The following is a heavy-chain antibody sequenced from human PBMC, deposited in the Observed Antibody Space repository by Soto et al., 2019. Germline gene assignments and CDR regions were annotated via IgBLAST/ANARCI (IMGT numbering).Heavy chain of an antibody. CDR3: ARGGALSTSWYWGDGLDS. V-gene: IGHV1-69*06. J-gene: IGHJ4*02. CDR2: IIPVFGTP. CDR1: GYSFSSHA. D-gene: IGHD2-2*01. Sequence: QVQLEQSGSEVKKSGSSVKVSCKASGYSFSSHAITWARQAPGHGLEWLGGIIPVFGTPSYAQKFQGRVTISADKSTNTSYLELRSLRSEDTAVYYCARGGALSTSWYWGDGLDSWGQGTQVTVSS.